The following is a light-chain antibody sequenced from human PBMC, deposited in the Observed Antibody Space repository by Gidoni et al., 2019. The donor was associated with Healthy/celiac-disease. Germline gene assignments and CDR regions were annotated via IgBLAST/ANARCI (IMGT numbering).Light chain of an antibody. CDR2: DAS. V-gene: IGKV1-33*01. Sequence: DIQMTQSPSYLSASVGYRVTITCQASQDISNYLNWYQQKPGKAPKLLIYDASNLETGVPSRFSGSGSGTDFTFTIRSLQPEDIATYYCQKYDNPPRTFGQGTKLEIK. CDR3: QKYDNPPRT. CDR1: QDISNY. J-gene: IGKJ2*02.